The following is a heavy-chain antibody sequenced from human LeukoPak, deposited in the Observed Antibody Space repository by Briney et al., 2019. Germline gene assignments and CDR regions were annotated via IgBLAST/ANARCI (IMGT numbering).Heavy chain of an antibody. CDR2: IYYSGST. J-gene: IGHJ5*02. CDR3: ARGGRIGFDP. CDR1: GGSISSYY. V-gene: IGHV4-59*01. Sequence: PSETLSLTCTVSGGSISSYYWSWIRQPPGKGLEWIGYIYYSGSTNYNPSLKSRVTISVDTSKNQFSLKLSSVTAAVTAVYYCARGGRIGFDPWGQGTLVTVSS. D-gene: IGHD3-16*02.